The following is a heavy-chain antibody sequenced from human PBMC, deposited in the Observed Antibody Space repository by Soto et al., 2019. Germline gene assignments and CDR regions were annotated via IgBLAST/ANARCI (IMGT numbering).Heavy chain of an antibody. CDR1: GYTFTSYG. Sequence: ASVKVSCKASGYTFTSYGISWARQAPGQGLEWMGVINPSGGSTSYAQNFQGRVTMTRDTSTSTVYMELSSLRSEDTAVYYCVRESTPTRWFDPWGQGTLVTVSS. CDR2: INPSGGST. V-gene: IGHV1-46*03. CDR3: VRESTPTRWFDP. J-gene: IGHJ5*02. D-gene: IGHD2-2*01.